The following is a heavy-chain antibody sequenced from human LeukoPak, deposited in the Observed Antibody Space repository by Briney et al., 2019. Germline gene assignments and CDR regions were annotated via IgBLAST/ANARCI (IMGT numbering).Heavy chain of an antibody. CDR3: AREGVATMFVPYFDY. CDR2: ISSSSIYI. Sequence: SGGSLRLSCAASGFTFSSYSMNWVRQAPGKGLEWVSSISSSSIYINYADSVKGRFTISRDNAKNSVYLQMSSLRAEDTAVYYCAREGVATMFVPYFDYWGQGTLVTVSS. J-gene: IGHJ4*02. CDR1: GFTFSSYS. V-gene: IGHV3-21*01. D-gene: IGHD5-24*01.